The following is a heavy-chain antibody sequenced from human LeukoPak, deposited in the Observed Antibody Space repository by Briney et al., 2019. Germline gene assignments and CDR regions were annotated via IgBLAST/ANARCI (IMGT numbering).Heavy chain of an antibody. D-gene: IGHD3-10*01. CDR2: IYYSGST. J-gene: IGHJ4*02. V-gene: IGHV4-59*01. Sequence: SETLSLTCTVSGGSISSYYWSWIRQPPGKGLEWIGYIYYSGSTNYNPSLKSRVTISVDTSKNQFSLKLSSVTAADTAVYYCARDAHPYGSGSYLFDYWGQETLVTVSS. CDR3: ARDAHPYGSGSYLFDY. CDR1: GGSISSYY.